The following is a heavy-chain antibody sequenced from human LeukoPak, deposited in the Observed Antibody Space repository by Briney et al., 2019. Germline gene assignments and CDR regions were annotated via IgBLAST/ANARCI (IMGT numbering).Heavy chain of an antibody. D-gene: IGHD6-13*01. J-gene: IGHJ4*02. CDR3: ARDQQQLGLGDY. CDR2: ISSSSSYI. V-gene: IGHV3-21*01. Sequence: GGSLRLSCAASGFTFSSYSMNWVRQAPGKGLEWVSSISSSSSYIYYADSVKGRFTISRDNAKNSLYLQMNSLRAEDTAVYYCARDQQQLGLGDYWGQGTLVTVSS. CDR1: GFTFSSYS.